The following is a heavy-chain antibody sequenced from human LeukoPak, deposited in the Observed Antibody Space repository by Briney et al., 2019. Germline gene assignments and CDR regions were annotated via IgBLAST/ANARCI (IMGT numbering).Heavy chain of an antibody. V-gene: IGHV3-9*01. CDR2: ISWNSGSI. CDR1: GFTFDDYA. D-gene: IGHD6-19*01. Sequence: GRSLRLSCAASGFTFDDYAMHWVRQAPGKGLEWVSGISWNSGSIGYADSVKGRFNISRDNAKNSLYLQMNSLRAEDTALYYCAKDMRSAVAATFDYWGQGTLVTVSS. CDR3: AKDMRSAVAATFDY. J-gene: IGHJ4*02.